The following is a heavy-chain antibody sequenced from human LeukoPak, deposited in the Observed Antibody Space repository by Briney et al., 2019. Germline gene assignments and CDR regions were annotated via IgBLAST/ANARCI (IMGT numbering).Heavy chain of an antibody. CDR2: ISNSGSTI. CDR1: GFTFSDFY. J-gene: IGHJ4*02. D-gene: IGHD2-8*01. Sequence: PGGSLRLSCAASGFTFSDFYMTWIRQAPGKGLEWVSYISNSGSTIYYADSVKGRFTISRDNAKNSLYLQMNSLRAEDTAVYYCARMEGVTSQLDYWGQGTLVTVSS. CDR3: ARMEGVTSQLDY. V-gene: IGHV3-11*04.